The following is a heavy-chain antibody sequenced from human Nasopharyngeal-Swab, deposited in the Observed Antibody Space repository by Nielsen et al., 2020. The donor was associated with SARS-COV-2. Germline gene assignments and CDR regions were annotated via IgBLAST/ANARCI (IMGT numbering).Heavy chain of an antibody. V-gene: IGHV4-31*02. CDR2: IYYSGST. CDR3: ARQPTLITGDEFLVYYYYGMDV. J-gene: IGHJ6*02. D-gene: IGHD7-27*01. Sequence: WIRQPPGKGLEWIGYIYYSGSTYYNPSLKSRVTISVDTSKNQFSPKLSSVTAADTAVYYCARQPTLITGDEFLVYYYYGMDVWGQGTTVTASS.